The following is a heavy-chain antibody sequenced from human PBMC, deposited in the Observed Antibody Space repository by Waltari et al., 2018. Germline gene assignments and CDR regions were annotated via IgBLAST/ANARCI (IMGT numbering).Heavy chain of an antibody. V-gene: IGHV3-23*01. J-gene: IGHJ5*02. CDR2: INGYGDKT. Sequence: EVQVLASGGDLVQPGGCLGLPGAASGSFFSGMAINWVRQAPGKGLEWVSGINGYGDKTYYADSVKGRFTLSRDNSKNTLTLQMNNLRGEDTAIYYCAKAHFYDTSGYIEHWGQGTLVTVSS. CDR1: GSFFSGMA. CDR3: AKAHFYDTSGYIEH. D-gene: IGHD3-22*01.